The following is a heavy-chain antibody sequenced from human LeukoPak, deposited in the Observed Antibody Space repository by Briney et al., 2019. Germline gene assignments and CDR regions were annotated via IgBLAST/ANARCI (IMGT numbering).Heavy chain of an antibody. V-gene: IGHV1-46*01. Sequence: ASVKVSCKASGYTFTSNYIHWMRQAPGQGLEWMGMIYPRDGSTSYAQKFQGGVTVTRDTSTSTVHMELSGLRSGDTAVYYCARDQEGFDYWGQGTLVTVSS. CDR2: IYPRDGST. CDR3: ARDQEGFDY. CDR1: GYTFTSNY. J-gene: IGHJ4*02.